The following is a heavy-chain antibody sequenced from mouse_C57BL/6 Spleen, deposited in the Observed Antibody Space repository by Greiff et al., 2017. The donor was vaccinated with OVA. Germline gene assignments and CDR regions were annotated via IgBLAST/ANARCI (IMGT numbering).Heavy chain of an antibody. J-gene: IGHJ1*03. CDR1: GYTFTDYY. CDR2: INPYNGGT. V-gene: IGHV1-19*01. D-gene: IGHD2-14*01. Sequence: VQLKQSGPVLVKPGASVKMSCKASGYTFTDYYMNWVKQSHGKSLEWIGVINPYNGGTSYNQKFKGKATLTVDKSSSTAYMELNSLTSEDSAVYYCARGGVLNWYFDVWGTGTTVTVSS. CDR3: ARGGVLNWYFDV.